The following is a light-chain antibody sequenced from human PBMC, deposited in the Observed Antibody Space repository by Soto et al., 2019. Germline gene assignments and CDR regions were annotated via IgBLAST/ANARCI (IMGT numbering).Light chain of an antibody. CDR3: QQYASYPWT. J-gene: IGKJ1*01. Sequence: DIQLTQTPSTLSASIGARVTVTCRASQSLSGWLAWYQQTPGKAPKLLISDAFRLESGVPSRFRGSGSGTEFSLTLRSLQPGDSATFYCQQYASYPWTFGRGTKVDI. CDR2: DAF. CDR1: QSLSGW. V-gene: IGKV1-5*01.